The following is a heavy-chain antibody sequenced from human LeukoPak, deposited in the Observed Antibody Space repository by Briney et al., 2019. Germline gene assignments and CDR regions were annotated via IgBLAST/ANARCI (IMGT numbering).Heavy chain of an antibody. Sequence: GGSLRPSCAASGFTFSTYGMHWVRQAPGPGPEPAAFIRYDGSKKDYAGCVKGRFTISRDSSKNTLYLQMNSLRAEDTAVYYCAKDPTMVRGVIITRQYYYYMDVWGKGTTVTVSS. D-gene: IGHD3-10*01. CDR1: GFTFSTYG. J-gene: IGHJ6*03. CDR2: IRYDGSKK. V-gene: IGHV3-30*02. CDR3: AKDPTMVRGVIITRQYYYYMDV.